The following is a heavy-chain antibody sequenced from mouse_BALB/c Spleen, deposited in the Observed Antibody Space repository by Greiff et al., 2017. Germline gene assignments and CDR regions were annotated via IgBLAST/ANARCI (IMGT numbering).Heavy chain of an antibody. D-gene: IGHD2-4*01. CDR1: GYTFTSYN. CDR2: IYPGNGDT. J-gene: IGHJ2*01. CDR3: ARWDDSYYFDY. V-gene: IGHV1-12*01. Sequence: QVQLQQPGAELVKPGASVKMSCKASGYTFTSYNMHWVKQTPGQGLEWIGAIYPGNGDTSYNQKFKGKATLTADKSSSTAYMQLSSLTSEDSAVYYCARWDDSYYFDYWGQGTTLTVSA.